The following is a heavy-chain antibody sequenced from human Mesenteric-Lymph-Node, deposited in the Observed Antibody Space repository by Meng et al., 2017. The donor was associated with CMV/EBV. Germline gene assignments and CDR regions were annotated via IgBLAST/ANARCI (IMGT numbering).Heavy chain of an antibody. D-gene: IGHD2-15*01. Sequence: QVQLQQWGAGLLKPSETLSLTCAVYGGSFSGYYWSWIRQPPGKGLEWIGEINHSGVPNYNPSLKSRVTISLDRSKSQFSLKLGSVTAEDTAVYYCARGSDIPVNNYWGQGTLVTVSS. V-gene: IGHV4-34*01. CDR1: GGSFSGYY. J-gene: IGHJ4*02. CDR2: INHSGVP. CDR3: ARGSDIPVNNY.